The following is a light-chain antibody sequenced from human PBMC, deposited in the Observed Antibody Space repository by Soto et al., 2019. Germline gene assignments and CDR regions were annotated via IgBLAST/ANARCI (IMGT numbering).Light chain of an antibody. CDR3: QLWDKSGHHYV. V-gene: IGLV1-40*01. J-gene: IGLJ1*01. Sequence: QSVLTQPPSVSGAPGQRVTISCTGSSSNIGAGYDVHWYQQLPGTAPKLLIYGNSNRPSGVPDRFSGSNSGNTATLTISRVEAGDEADYYCQLWDKSGHHYVFGTGTKVTVL. CDR2: GNS. CDR1: SSNIGAGYD.